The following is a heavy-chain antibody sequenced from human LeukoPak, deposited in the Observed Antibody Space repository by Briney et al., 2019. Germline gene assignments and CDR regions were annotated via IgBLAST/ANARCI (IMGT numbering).Heavy chain of an antibody. Sequence: GGSLRLSCAASGFTFTSYSMNWVRQAPGKGLEWVSTISGGGGSTYYADSVKGRSTISRDNSKNTLYLQVNSLRAEDTAVYYCAKGGKWGVTPFDYWGQGTLVTVSS. J-gene: IGHJ4*02. V-gene: IGHV3-23*01. CDR3: AKGGKWGVTPFDY. D-gene: IGHD1-26*01. CDR2: ISGGGGST. CDR1: GFTFTSYS.